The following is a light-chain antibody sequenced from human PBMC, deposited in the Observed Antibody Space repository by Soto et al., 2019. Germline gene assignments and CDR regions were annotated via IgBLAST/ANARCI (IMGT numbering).Light chain of an antibody. CDR2: DAS. CDR1: QGVSSD. Sequence: DIQMTQSPSSLSASVGDRVTITCRASQGVSSDLAWYQQKPGKVPKLLIYDASTLQSGVPSRFSGSGSGTDFTLTISSLQPEDVATYYCQKYNSVPLTFCGGTKVEIK. V-gene: IGKV1-27*01. J-gene: IGKJ4*01. CDR3: QKYNSVPLT.